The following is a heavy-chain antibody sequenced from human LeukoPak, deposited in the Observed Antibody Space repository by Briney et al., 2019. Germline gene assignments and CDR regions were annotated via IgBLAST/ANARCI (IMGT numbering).Heavy chain of an antibody. CDR2: IIPILGTA. J-gene: IGHJ3*02. D-gene: IGHD1-1*01. V-gene: IGHV1-69*05. CDR3: ARFTGADAFDI. CDR1: GGTFSSYA. Sequence: SVKVSCKASGGTFSSYAISWVRQAPGQGLEWVGGIIPILGTANYTQSFQGRVTITTDESTSTAYMELSSLRSEDTAVYYCARFTGADAFDIWGQGTMVTVSS.